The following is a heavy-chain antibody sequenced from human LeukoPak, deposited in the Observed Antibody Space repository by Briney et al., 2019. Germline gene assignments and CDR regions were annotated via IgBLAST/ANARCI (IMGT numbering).Heavy chain of an antibody. D-gene: IGHD6-13*01. CDR3: AKGSTNSWYIPFYY. CDR2: IVGSASTT. J-gene: IGHJ4*02. Sequence: GGSLRLSCAASGFTFSSYAMSWVRQAPGKGLEWVSAIVGSASTTYYADSVKGRFTISRDNSKNTLYLQMNSLSAEDTAVYYCAKGSTNSWYIPFYYWGQGTLVTVSS. V-gene: IGHV3-23*01. CDR1: GFTFSSYA.